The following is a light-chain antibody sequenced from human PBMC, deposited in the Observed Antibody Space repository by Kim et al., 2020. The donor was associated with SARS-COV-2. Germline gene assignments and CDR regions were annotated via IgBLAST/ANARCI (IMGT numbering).Light chain of an antibody. Sequence: PGDRATLSCRASLSVSSSYLAWYRQKPGQSPRLLIYGASNRATGIPDRFSGSGSGTDFTLTISRLEPEDFAVYYCQHYGSSPPLTFGGGTKVDIK. J-gene: IGKJ4*01. CDR1: LSVSSSY. V-gene: IGKV3-20*01. CDR2: GAS. CDR3: QHYGSSPPLT.